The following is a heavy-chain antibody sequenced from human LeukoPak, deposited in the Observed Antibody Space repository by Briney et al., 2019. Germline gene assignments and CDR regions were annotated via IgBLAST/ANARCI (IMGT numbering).Heavy chain of an antibody. V-gene: IGHV3-30*03. Sequence: GGSLRLSCAASGFTFSSYGMHWVRQAPGKGLEWVAVISYDGSNKYYADSVKGRFTISRDNSKNTLYLQMNSLRAEDTAVYYCARIQLWSGRSYYGMDVWGQGTTVTVSS. CDR2: ISYDGSNK. CDR1: GFTFSSYG. D-gene: IGHD5-18*01. CDR3: ARIQLWSGRSYYGMDV. J-gene: IGHJ6*02.